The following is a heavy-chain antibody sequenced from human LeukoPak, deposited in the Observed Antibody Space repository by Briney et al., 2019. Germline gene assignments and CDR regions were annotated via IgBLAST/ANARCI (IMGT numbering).Heavy chain of an antibody. D-gene: IGHD6-13*01. CDR3: ARLGYGSSWGYFDY. CDR1: GFAFSSYE. Sequence: GGSLRLSCAASGFAFSSYEMNWVRQAPGKGLAGVSYISSSGSTIYYADSVKGRFTISRDNAKNSLYLQMNSLRAEDTAVYYCARLGYGSSWGYFDYWGQGTLVTVSS. V-gene: IGHV3-48*03. J-gene: IGHJ4*02. CDR2: ISSSGSTI.